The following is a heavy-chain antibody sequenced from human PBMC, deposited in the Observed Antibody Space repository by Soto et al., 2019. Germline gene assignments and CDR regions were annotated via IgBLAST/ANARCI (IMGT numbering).Heavy chain of an antibody. CDR3: ARELIKGCAFDF. J-gene: IGHJ3*01. D-gene: IGHD2-8*01. Sequence: SETLSLTCTVSGGSVSSGSYYWSWIRQPPGKGLEWIGYIYYSGSTNYNPSLKSRVTISVDTSKNQFSLKLSSVTAADTAVYYCARELIKGCAFDFWGQGTMVTVSS. CDR2: IYYSGST. CDR1: GGSVSSGSYY. V-gene: IGHV4-61*01.